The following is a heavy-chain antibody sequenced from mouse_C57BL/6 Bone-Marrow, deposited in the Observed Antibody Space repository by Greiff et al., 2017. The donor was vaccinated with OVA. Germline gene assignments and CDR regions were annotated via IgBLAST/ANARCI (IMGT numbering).Heavy chain of an antibody. CDR1: GYTFTSYG. CDR2: IYPRSGNT. V-gene: IGHV1-81*01. J-gene: IGHJ4*01. D-gene: IGHD1-1*01. Sequence: QVQLKQSGAELARPGASVKLSCKASGYTFTSYGISWVKQRTGQGLEWIGEIYPRSGNTYYNEKFKGKATLTADKSSSTAYMELRSLTSEDSAVYFCARQSLITTVVALYAMDYWGQGTSVTVSS. CDR3: ARQSLITTVVALYAMDY.